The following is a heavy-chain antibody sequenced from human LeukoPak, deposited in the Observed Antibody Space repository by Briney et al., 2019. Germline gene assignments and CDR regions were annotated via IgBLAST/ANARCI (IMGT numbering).Heavy chain of an antibody. J-gene: IGHJ5*02. Sequence: PSETLSLTCTVSGGSISSYYWSWIRQPPGKGLEWIGYIYYSGSTNYNPSLKSRVTISVGTSKNQFSLKLSSVTAADTAVYYCARLSYSNYGGGWFDPWGQGTLVTSPQ. D-gene: IGHD4-11*01. CDR3: ARLSYSNYGGGWFDP. CDR2: IYYSGST. V-gene: IGHV4-59*08. CDR1: GGSISSYY.